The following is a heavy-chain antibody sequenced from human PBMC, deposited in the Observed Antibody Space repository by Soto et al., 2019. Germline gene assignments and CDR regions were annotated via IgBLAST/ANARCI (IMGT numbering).Heavy chain of an antibody. J-gene: IGHJ4*02. V-gene: IGHV4-39*07. CDR1: GGSISSSSYY. CDR3: ARDRYDFWSGYYSGVDY. D-gene: IGHD3-3*01. CDR2: IYYSGST. Sequence: SETLSLTCTVSGGSISSSSYYWGWIRQPPGKGLEWIGSIYYSGSTYYNPSLKSRVTISVDTSKNQFSLKLSSVTAAGTAVYYCARDRYDFWSGYYSGVDYWGQGTLVTVSS.